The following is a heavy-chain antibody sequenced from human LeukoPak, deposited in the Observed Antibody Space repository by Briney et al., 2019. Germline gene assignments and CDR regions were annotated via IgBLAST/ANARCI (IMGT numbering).Heavy chain of an antibody. CDR2: ISGSGGST. Sequence: PGGSLRLSCAASGFTFSSYAMSWVRQAPGKGLEWVSAISGSGGSTYYADSAKGRFTISRDNSKNTLYLQMNSLRAEDTAVYYCAKGPTVTRNYYFDYWGQGTLVTVSS. D-gene: IGHD4-11*01. V-gene: IGHV3-23*01. CDR3: AKGPTVTRNYYFDY. CDR1: GFTFSSYA. J-gene: IGHJ4*02.